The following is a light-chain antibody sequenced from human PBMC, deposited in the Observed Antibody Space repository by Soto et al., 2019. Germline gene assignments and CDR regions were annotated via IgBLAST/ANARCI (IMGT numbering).Light chain of an antibody. CDR2: GAS. CDR1: QSVSGN. CDR3: QQYDNWRT. Sequence: ERVMTQSPATLSVSPGERAALSCRASQSVSGNLAWYQQKPGQAPRLLIYGASTRAAGIPARFSGSGSGTEFTLTISSLQSEDFAVYYCQQYDNWRTFGQGTKWIS. V-gene: IGKV3-15*01. J-gene: IGKJ1*01.